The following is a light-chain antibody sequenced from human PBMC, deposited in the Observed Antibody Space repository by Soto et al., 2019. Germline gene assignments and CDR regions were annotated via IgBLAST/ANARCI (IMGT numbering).Light chain of an antibody. CDR3: LLYYGGAQLV. Sequence: QTVVTQEPSLTVSPGGTVTLTCASSTGAVTSGNYPSWFQQKPGQTPRTLIYTTNSRHSWTPARFSGSLLGGKAALTLSAVQPEDEADYYCLLYYGGAQLVFGGGTQVTVL. CDR1: TGAVTSGNY. V-gene: IGLV7-43*01. J-gene: IGLJ3*02. CDR2: TTN.